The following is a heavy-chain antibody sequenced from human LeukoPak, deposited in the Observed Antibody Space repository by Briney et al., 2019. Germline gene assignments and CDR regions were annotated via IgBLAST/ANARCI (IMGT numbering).Heavy chain of an antibody. V-gene: IGHV3-11*03. CDR2: ISATNTDI. CDR1: GFTFSDYH. Sequence: GGSLRLSCAASGFTFSDYHMSWIRQAPGKGLEWVSYISATNTDIHYTDSVKGRFTISRDNFKNTLYLQMNSLRAEDTAVYYCANGAAAGTPTIGDYWGQGTLVTVSS. J-gene: IGHJ4*02. CDR3: ANGAAAGTPTIGDY. D-gene: IGHD6-13*01.